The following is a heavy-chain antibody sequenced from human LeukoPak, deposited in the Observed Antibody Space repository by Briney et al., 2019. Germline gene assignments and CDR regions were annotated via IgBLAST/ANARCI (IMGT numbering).Heavy chain of an antibody. J-gene: IGHJ4*02. V-gene: IGHV4-4*07. CDR2: IYTSGST. D-gene: IGHD3-22*01. CDR3: ARDELGPNYYDSSGSGDCFDY. Sequence: SETLSLTCTVSGGSISSYYWSWIRQPAGKGLEWIGRIYTSGSTNYNPSLKSRVTMSVDTSKNQFSLKLSSVTAADTAVYYCARDELGPNYYDSSGSGDCFDYWGQGTLVTVSS. CDR1: GGSISSYY.